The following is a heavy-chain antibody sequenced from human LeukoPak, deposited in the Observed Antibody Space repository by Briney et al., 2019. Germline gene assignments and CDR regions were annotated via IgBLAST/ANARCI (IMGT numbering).Heavy chain of an antibody. CDR2: IKSKADGGTA. CDR1: GFTFSNAW. J-gene: IGHJ4*02. CDR3: TTDGGRKSSPYYFDY. D-gene: IGHD3-16*01. V-gene: IGHV3-15*01. Sequence: PGGPLRLSCAASGFTFSNAWMSWVRQAPGKGLEWVGRIKSKADGGTADYAAPVKGRFTISRDDSKNTLYLQMNSLKTEDTAVYYCTTDGGRKSSPYYFDYWGQGTLVTVSS.